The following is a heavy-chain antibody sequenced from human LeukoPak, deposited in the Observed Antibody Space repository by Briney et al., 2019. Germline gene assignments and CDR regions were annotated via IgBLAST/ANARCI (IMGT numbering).Heavy chain of an antibody. CDR1: GFTFSSYG. D-gene: IGHD3-10*01. CDR2: IWYDGSNK. Sequence: GGSLRLSCAASGFTFSSYGMHWVRQAPGKGLEWVAVIWYDGSNKYYADSVKGRFTISRDNSKNTLYLQMNSLRAEDTAVYYCARGWRKWFGELSRSHWFDPWGQGTLVTVSS. CDR3: ARGWRKWFGELSRSHWFDP. J-gene: IGHJ5*02. V-gene: IGHV3-33*01.